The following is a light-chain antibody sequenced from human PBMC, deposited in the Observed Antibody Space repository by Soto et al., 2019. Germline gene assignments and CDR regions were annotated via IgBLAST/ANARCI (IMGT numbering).Light chain of an antibody. CDR3: QQCGSSLPWT. Sequence: EIVLTQSPGTLSLSPGDRATLSCRASQIISSAYLAWYQQRPGQAPRLLIYASSSRATGIPDRFSGSGSGTDFNLTISRLEPEDFAVYYCQQCGSSLPWTFGQGTKVEMK. CDR1: QIISSAY. J-gene: IGKJ1*01. CDR2: ASS. V-gene: IGKV3-20*01.